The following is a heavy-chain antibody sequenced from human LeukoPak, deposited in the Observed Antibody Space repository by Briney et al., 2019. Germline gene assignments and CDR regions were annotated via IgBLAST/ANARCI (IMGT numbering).Heavy chain of an antibody. Sequence: GGSLRLSCAVSGFTFSSYAMSWVRQAPGKGLEWVSAISGSGGSTYYADSVKGRFTISRDNSKNTLYLQMNSLRAEDTAVYYCAKDRSVYSYGYYYFDYWGQGILVTVSS. CDR3: AKDRSVYSYGYYYFDY. CDR1: GFTFSSYA. D-gene: IGHD5-18*01. J-gene: IGHJ4*02. V-gene: IGHV3-23*01. CDR2: ISGSGGST.